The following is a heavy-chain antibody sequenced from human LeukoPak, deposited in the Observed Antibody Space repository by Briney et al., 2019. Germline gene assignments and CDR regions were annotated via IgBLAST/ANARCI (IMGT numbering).Heavy chain of an antibody. D-gene: IGHD2-2*01. V-gene: IGHV1-18*01. CDR1: GYTFTNYG. CDR2: INPYSGGT. CDR3: ARWGLVAPGTYYYYYMDV. J-gene: IGHJ6*03. Sequence: GASVKVSCKASGYTFTNYGVTWVRQAPGQGLEWMGWINPYSGGTHYAQNLQDRLTMTTDTSTSMAFMEPRSLRPDDTAVYFCARWGLVAPGTYYYYYMDVWGRGTTVTVSS.